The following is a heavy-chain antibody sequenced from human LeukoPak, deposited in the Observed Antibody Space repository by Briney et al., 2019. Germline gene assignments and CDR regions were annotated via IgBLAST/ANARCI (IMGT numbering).Heavy chain of an antibody. D-gene: IGHD2-2*01. V-gene: IGHV1-69*05. CDR2: IIPIFGTA. Sequence: SVKVSCKASGGTFSSYAISWVRQAPGQGLEWMGGIIPIFGTANYAQKFQGGVTITTDESTSTAYMELSSLRSEDTAVYYCARRYCSSTSCHRTLNWFDPWGQGTLVTVSS. CDR1: GGTFSSYA. J-gene: IGHJ5*02. CDR3: ARRYCSSTSCHRTLNWFDP.